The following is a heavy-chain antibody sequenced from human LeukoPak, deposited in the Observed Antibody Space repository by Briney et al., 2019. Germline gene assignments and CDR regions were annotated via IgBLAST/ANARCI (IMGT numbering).Heavy chain of an antibody. CDR1: GSTFDDYA. CDR3: AKDSTQWLVRYFDY. D-gene: IGHD6-19*01. V-gene: IGHV3-9*01. Sequence: GGSLRLSCAASGSTFDDYAMHWVRQAPGKGLEWVSGISWNSGSIGYADSVKGRFTISRDNAKNSLYLQMNSLRAEDTALYYCAKDSTQWLVRYFDYWGQGTLVTVSS. J-gene: IGHJ4*02. CDR2: ISWNSGSI.